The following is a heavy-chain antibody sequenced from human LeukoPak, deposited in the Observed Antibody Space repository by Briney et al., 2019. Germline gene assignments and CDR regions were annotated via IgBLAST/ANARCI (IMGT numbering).Heavy chain of an antibody. D-gene: IGHD2-15*01. J-gene: IGHJ6*04. CDR1: GFTVSSNS. V-gene: IGHV3-66*03. CDR3: AKFPVGAGYCSGGSCFPTDMDV. CDR2: IYSDNT. Sequence: GGSLRLSCTVSGFTVSSNSMSWVRQAPGKGLEWVSFIYSDNTHYSDSVKGRFTISRDNSKNTLYLQMNSLRAEDTAVYYCAKFPVGAGYCSGGSCFPTDMDVWGKGTTVTISS.